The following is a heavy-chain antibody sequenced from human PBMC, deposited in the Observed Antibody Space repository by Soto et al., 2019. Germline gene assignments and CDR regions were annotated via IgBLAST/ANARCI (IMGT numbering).Heavy chain of an antibody. CDR3: ARETYYYDSSGHFRAFDI. D-gene: IGHD3-22*01. J-gene: IGHJ3*02. CDR1: GGSFSGYY. V-gene: IGHV4-34*01. CDR2: INHSGST. Sequence: QVQLQQWGAGLLKPSETLSLTCAVYGGSFSGYYWSWIRQPPGKGLEWIGEINHSGSTNYNPSLKSRVTISVDTSKNQFSLKLTSVTAADTTLYYCARETYYYDSSGHFRAFDIWGQGTMVTVSS.